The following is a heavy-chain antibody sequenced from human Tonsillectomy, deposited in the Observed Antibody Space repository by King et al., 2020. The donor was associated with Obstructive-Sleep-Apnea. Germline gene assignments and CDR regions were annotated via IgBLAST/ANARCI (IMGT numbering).Heavy chain of an antibody. CDR2: IFYTGST. CDR1: GGSISSSSYY. D-gene: IGHD6-19*01. CDR3: ARVDDNSGCFYFDY. Sequence: LQLQESGPGLVKPSETLSLTCTVSGGSISSSSYYWGWIRQPPGKGLEWIGSIFYTGSTYYNSSLKSRVTISVDTSKNQCSLKLSSVTAAETAVYYCARVDDNSGCFYFDYWGQGTLATVSS. V-gene: IGHV4-39*07. J-gene: IGHJ4*02.